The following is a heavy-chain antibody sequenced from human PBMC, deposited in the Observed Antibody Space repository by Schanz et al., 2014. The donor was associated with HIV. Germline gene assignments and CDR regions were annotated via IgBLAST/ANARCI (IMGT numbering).Heavy chain of an antibody. CDR3: RGYRCYEGLEV. CDR1: VFILLSPF. CDR2: SRVKSDSYAT. V-gene: IGHV3-72*01. D-gene: IGHD2-15*01. Sequence: EVQVEEKGGGLVQQGGEMRRTWTREVFILLSPFMGWVRQAPGKGLEWVARSRVKSDSYATEYAASVTGRFTISRDDSKNSVYLQMNSLNIEDTAVYYCRGYRCYEGLEVWGQGTTVTVS. J-gene: IGHJ6*02.